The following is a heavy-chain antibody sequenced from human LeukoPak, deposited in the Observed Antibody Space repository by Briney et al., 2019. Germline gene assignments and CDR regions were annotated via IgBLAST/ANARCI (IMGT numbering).Heavy chain of an antibody. CDR1: GGSISSYY. CDR3: ARVFFSGRGHDAFDI. CDR2: ISNSGST. V-gene: IGHV4-4*07. J-gene: IGHJ3*02. Sequence: PSETLSLTCTVSGGSISSYYWSWIRQPAGKGLECIGRISNSGSTNYNPSLKSRVTMSVDTSKNHFSLKLTSVTAADTAVYYCARVFFSGRGHDAFDIWGQGTMVTVSS. D-gene: IGHD1-26*01.